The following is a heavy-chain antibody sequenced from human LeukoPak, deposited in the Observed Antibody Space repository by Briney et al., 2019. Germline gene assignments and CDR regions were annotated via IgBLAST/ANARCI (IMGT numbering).Heavy chain of an antibody. J-gene: IGHJ6*02. Sequence: PGGSLRLSCSASGFIFTSCAMHWVRQAPGKGLEYVSAISTNGGSTYYANSVKGRFTISRDNSKNTLYLQMGSLRAEDMAVYYCARAAVPYYYYAMDVWGQGTTVTVSS. D-gene: IGHD6-19*01. CDR1: GFIFTSCA. V-gene: IGHV3-64*01. CDR3: ARAAVPYYYYAMDV. CDR2: ISTNGGST.